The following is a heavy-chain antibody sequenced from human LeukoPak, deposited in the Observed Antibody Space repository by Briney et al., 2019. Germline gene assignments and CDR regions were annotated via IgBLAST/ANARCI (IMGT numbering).Heavy chain of an antibody. CDR1: GFTFSSYW. V-gene: IGHV3-74*01. D-gene: IGHD3-10*01. Sequence: GGPLRLSCAASGFTFSSYWMSWVRQVPGKGLVWVSRINNDGTATFFADSVKGRFTISRDNAKNTLYLQMNSLRAEDTAVYYCARGGRYYFDYWGQGTLVTVSS. J-gene: IGHJ4*02. CDR3: ARGGRYYFDY. CDR2: INNDGTAT.